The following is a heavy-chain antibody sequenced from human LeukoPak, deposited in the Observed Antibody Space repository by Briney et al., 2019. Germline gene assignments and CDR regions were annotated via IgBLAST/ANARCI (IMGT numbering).Heavy chain of an antibody. CDR1: GFIFSNYG. D-gene: IGHD6-13*01. J-gene: IGHJ5*02. CDR2: IWYGGSKT. V-gene: IGHV3-33*08. Sequence: GGSLRLSCAASGFIFSNYGMHWVRQAPGKGLEWVAIIWYGGSKTNYEDSVEGRFTISRDNSKNTLYLQMNSLRPEDTAVYYCAREIAAAGANWFDPWGQGTLVTVSS. CDR3: AREIAAAGANWFDP.